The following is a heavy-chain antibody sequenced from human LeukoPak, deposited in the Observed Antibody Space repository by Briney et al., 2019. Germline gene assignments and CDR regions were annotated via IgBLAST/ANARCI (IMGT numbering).Heavy chain of an antibody. CDR3: AGRNSSSDSSSGWYSIYYYYGMDV. Sequence: GGSLRLSCAASGFTVSSNHMSWVRQAPGKGLEWVSVIYSGSSTYYADSVKGRFTISRDNSKNTLYLQMNSLRAEDTAVYYCAGRNSSSDSSSGWYSIYYYYGMDVWGQGTTVTVSS. CDR2: IYSGSST. V-gene: IGHV3-66*04. D-gene: IGHD6-19*01. J-gene: IGHJ6*02. CDR1: GFTVSSNH.